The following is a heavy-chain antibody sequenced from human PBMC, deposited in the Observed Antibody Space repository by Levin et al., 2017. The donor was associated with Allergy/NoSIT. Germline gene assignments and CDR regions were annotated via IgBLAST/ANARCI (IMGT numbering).Heavy chain of an antibody. D-gene: IGHD3-10*01. Sequence: SGGSLRLSCAASGFTFSSYAMSWVRQAPGKGLEWVSAISGSGGSTHYADSVKGRFTISRDNSKNTLYLQMNSLRAEDTALYYCGYGSGSAYWGASYFDYWGQGTLVTVSS. CDR2: ISGSGGST. J-gene: IGHJ4*02. CDR3: GYGSGSAYWGASYFDY. V-gene: IGHV3-23*01. CDR1: GFTFSSYA.